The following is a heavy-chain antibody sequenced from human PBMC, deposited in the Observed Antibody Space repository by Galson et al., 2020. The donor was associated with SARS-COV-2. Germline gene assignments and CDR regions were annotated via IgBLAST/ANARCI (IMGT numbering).Heavy chain of an antibody. CDR2: IYYSGST. CDR1: GGSINSGGYY. Sequence: ASETLSLTCTVSGGSINSGGYYWSWIRQPPGKGLEWIGYIYYSGSTYYNPSLKSRVTISVDTSKNQFSLKLSSVTAADTAVYYCASDPRGGWFDPWGQGTLVTVSS. V-gene: IGHV4-31*03. D-gene: IGHD3-10*01. CDR3: ASDPRGGWFDP. J-gene: IGHJ5*02.